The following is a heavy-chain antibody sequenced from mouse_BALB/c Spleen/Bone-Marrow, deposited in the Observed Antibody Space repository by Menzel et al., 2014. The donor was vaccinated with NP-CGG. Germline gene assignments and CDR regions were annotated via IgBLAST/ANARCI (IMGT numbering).Heavy chain of an antibody. Sequence: EVHLVESGGGLVKPGGSLKLSCAVSGFTFXDYYMYWVRQTPEKRLEWVATINDGGSYTYYPDSVKGRFTISRDNAKNNLYLQMSSLKSEDTAMYYCARDGNFAMDYWGQGTSVTVSS. V-gene: IGHV5-4*02. CDR1: GFTFXDYY. CDR2: INDGGSYT. CDR3: ARDGNFAMDY. D-gene: IGHD2-1*01. J-gene: IGHJ4*01.